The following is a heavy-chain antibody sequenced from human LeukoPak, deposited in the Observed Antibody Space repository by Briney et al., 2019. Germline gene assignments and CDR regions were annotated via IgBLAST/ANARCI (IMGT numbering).Heavy chain of an antibody. D-gene: IGHD1-26*01. J-gene: IGHJ6*03. Sequence: GGSLRLSCAASGFTFSSYSMNWVRQAPGKGLEWVSSISGSSSYIYYADSVKGRFTISRDNAKNSLYLQMNSLRAEDTAVYYCARLMWELPPHYYYMDVWGKGITVTISS. V-gene: IGHV3-21*01. CDR2: ISGSSSYI. CDR1: GFTFSSYS. CDR3: ARLMWELPPHYYYMDV.